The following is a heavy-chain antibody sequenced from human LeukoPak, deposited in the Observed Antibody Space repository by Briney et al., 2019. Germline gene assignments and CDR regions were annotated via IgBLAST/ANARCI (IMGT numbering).Heavy chain of an antibody. J-gene: IGHJ4*02. V-gene: IGHV4-59*01. Sequence: SETLSLTCTVSGGSISSYYWSWIRQPPGKGLEWIGYIYYSGSTNYNPSLKSRVTISVDTSKNQFSLKLSSVTAADTAVYYCAKDGSGGWELLAWDYWGQGTLVTVSS. CDR2: IYYSGST. CDR3: AKDGSGGWELLAWDY. D-gene: IGHD1-26*01. CDR1: GGSISSYY.